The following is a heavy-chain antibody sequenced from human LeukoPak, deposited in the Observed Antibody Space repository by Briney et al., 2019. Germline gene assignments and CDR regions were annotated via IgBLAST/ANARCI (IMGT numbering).Heavy chain of an antibody. J-gene: IGHJ4*02. CDR3: ARSSSGWYKGAFDY. D-gene: IGHD6-19*01. V-gene: IGHV4-61*01. Sequence: SETLSLTCTVSGGSISSSSYYWSWIRQPPGKGLEWIGYIYYSGSTNYNPSLKSRVTISVDTSKNQFSLKLSSVTAADTAVYYCARSSSGWYKGAFDYWGQGTLVTVSS. CDR2: IYYSGST. CDR1: GGSISSSSYY.